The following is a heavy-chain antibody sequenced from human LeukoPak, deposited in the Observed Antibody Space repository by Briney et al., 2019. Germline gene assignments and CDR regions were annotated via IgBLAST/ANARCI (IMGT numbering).Heavy chain of an antibody. V-gene: IGHV3-21*01. CDR3: ARDDRGSWYFDY. CDR1: GFTFSSYS. Sequence: GGSLRLSCAASGFTFSSYSMNWVRQAPGKGLEWVSSITSSRSYIYYVDSVQGRFTISRDDAKNSLYLQMDSLRAEDTGVYYCARDDRGSWYFDYWGQGTLVTVSS. J-gene: IGHJ4*02. D-gene: IGHD5-12*01. CDR2: ITSSRSYI.